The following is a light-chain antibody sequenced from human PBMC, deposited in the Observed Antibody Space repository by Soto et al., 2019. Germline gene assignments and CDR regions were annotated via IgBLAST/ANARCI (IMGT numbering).Light chain of an antibody. J-gene: IGLJ3*02. CDR1: SSNIGRNG. CDR2: SYS. Sequence: QSGVTQPPSASGTPGQGVTISCSGSSSNIGRNGVNWYQQLPGTAPKLLIYSYSQRPSGVPARFSGSQSGTSASLAISGLQSEDEADYYCAAWDGSLSAWVFGGGTKLTVL. CDR3: AAWDGSLSAWV. V-gene: IGLV1-44*01.